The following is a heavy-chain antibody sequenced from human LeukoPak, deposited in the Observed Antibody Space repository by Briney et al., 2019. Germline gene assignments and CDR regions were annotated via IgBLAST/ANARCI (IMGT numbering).Heavy chain of an antibody. CDR2: IYYSGST. CDR1: GGSISSYY. Sequence: TETLSLTCTVSGGSISSYYWSWIRQPPGKVLEWIGYIYYSGSTNYNPSLKSRVTISVDTSKNHFSLKLSPVTAADTAVYYCARVAVASRGFDPWGQGTLVTVSS. V-gene: IGHV4-59*01. J-gene: IGHJ5*02. D-gene: IGHD6-19*01. CDR3: ARVAVASRGFDP.